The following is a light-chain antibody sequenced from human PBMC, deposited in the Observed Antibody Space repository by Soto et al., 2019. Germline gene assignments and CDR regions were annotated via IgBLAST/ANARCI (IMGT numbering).Light chain of an antibody. CDR3: QSYDTSLSGGV. J-gene: IGLJ3*02. V-gene: IGLV1-40*01. Sequence: QSVLTQPPSVSGAPGQRVTISCTGSSSNIGAGYDVHWYQQPPGTAPKLLIYRNTNRPSKVPDRFSGSKSGTSASLAITGLQAEDEADYYCQSYDTSLSGGVFGGGTKVTVL. CDR2: RNT. CDR1: SSNIGAGYD.